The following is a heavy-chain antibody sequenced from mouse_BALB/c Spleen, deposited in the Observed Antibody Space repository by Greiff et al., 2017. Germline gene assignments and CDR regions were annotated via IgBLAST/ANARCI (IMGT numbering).Heavy chain of an antibody. CDR3: ARSLNYYFDY. D-gene: IGHD1-3*01. J-gene: IGHJ2*01. CDR2: IYPGDGDT. V-gene: IGHV1-87*01. Sequence: VQLQQSGAELARPGASVKLSCKASGYTFTSYWMQWVKQRPGQGLEWIGAIYPGDGDTRYTQKFKGKATLTADKSSSTAYMQLSSLASEDSAVYYCARSLNYYFDYWGQGTTLTVSS. CDR1: GYTFTSYW.